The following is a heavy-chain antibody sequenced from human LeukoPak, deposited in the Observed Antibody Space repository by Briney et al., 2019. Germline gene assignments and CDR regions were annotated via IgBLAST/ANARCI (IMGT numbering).Heavy chain of an antibody. J-gene: IGHJ4*02. CDR1: GYSFTSYW. D-gene: IGHD4-17*01. V-gene: IGHV5-51*01. Sequence: GGSLKISCKGSGYSFTSYWIGWVRQMPGRGREWMGIIYPGDSDSGYRPSFEGQVTISVDKSINTAYLQWSSLKASDTGMYYCARHKAGDYWAYWGQGTLVTVSS. CDR2: IYPGDSDS. CDR3: ARHKAGDYWAY.